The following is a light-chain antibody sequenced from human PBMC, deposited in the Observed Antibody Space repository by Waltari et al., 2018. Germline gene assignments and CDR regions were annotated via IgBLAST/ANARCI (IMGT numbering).Light chain of an antibody. V-gene: IGKV3-15*01. CDR1: QSIRNN. CDR3: HHYNKRPPSYT. CDR2: GAS. J-gene: IGKJ2*01. Sequence: EIVMTQSPVTLSVSPGERVTLSCRASQSIRNNLAWYQQTAGQPPRLLIYGASTRAPGPPARFSGSGSGTEFALTISSLQPDDFAVYYCHHYNKRPPSYTFGQGTRLEIK.